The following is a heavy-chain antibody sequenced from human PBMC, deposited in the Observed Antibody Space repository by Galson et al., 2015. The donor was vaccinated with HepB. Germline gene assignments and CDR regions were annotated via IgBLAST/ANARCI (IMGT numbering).Heavy chain of an antibody. Sequence: SLRLSCAASGFTFSSYGMHWVRQAPGKGLEWVSAISGSGGSTYYADSVKGRFTISRDNSKNTLYLQMSRLRAEDTAVYYCAKGLVGAISGAFDIWGQGTMVTVSS. V-gene: IGHV3-23*01. CDR2: ISGSGGST. CDR1: GFTFSSYG. D-gene: IGHD1-26*01. CDR3: AKGLVGAISGAFDI. J-gene: IGHJ3*02.